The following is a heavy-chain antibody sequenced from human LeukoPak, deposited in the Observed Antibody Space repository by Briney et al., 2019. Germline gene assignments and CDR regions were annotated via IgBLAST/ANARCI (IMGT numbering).Heavy chain of an antibody. CDR3: ARVMTAGGADY. CDR2: ITGTSTYI. Sequence: GGSLRLSCAASGFTFSTYTMTWVRQAPGRGLEWVSSITGTSTYISYADSVRRRSTISRDNAMNSLFLQMNRLRADDTAIYYCARVMTAGGADYWGQGTLVTVSS. D-gene: IGHD6-13*01. CDR1: GFTFSTYT. V-gene: IGHV3-21*06. J-gene: IGHJ4*02.